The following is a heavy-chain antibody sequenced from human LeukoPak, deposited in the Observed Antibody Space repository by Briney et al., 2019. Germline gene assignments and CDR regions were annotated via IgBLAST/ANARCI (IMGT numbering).Heavy chain of an antibody. D-gene: IGHD5-18*01. V-gene: IGHV3-15*01. J-gene: IGHJ4*02. CDR2: IKSKIDGGTT. CDR3: TTDSVRGYNYYFFDY. CDR1: GLTFSNVW. Sequence: AGGSLRLSCAASGLTFSNVWMSWVRQVPGKGLEWVGRIKSKIDGGTTDYAAPVKGRFTISRDDSKNTLYLQMNSLKTEDTAVYYCTTDSVRGYNYYFFDYWGQGTLVTVSS.